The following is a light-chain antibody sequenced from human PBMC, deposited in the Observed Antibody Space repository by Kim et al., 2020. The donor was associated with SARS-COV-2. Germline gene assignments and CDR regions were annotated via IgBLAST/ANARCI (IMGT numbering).Light chain of an antibody. CDR3: QQRIT. J-gene: IGKJ5*01. V-gene: IGKV3-11*01. Sequence: ATLSLSPGERATISCRASQSVSSYLAWYQQKPGQAPRLLIYDASNRATGIPARFSGSGSGTDFTLTISSLEPEDFAVYYCQQRITFGQGTRLEIK. CDR1: QSVSSY. CDR2: DAS.